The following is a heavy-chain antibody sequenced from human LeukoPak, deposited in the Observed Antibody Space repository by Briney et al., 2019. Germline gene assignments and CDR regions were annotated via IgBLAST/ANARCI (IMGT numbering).Heavy chain of an antibody. CDR3: AREWAGRDGYNHY. Sequence: SETLSPTCAVSGGFISNSHWWSWVRQPPGKGLEWIAEIYHTGSTNYNPALKSRVTISVDRSKNQFSLRLNSVTAADTAVYYCAREWAGRDGYNHYWGQGTLVTVSS. CDR2: IYHTGST. V-gene: IGHV4-4*02. CDR1: GGFISNSHW. D-gene: IGHD5-24*01. J-gene: IGHJ4*02.